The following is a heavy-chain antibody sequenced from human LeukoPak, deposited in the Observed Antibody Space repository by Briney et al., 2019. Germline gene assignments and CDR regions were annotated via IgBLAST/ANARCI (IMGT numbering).Heavy chain of an antibody. CDR1: GFTFSNYW. D-gene: IGHD5-24*01. V-gene: IGHV3-7*05. CDR2: IQQDGGQK. Sequence: GGSLRLSCAASGFTFSNYWMIWVRQAPGKGLEWVANIQQDGGQKRYADSGRGRFTGSRDNAQTSLYLHMNSLRAEDTAVYYCARASNPWLQLSWGQGTLVTVSS. J-gene: IGHJ4*02. CDR3: ARASNPWLQLS.